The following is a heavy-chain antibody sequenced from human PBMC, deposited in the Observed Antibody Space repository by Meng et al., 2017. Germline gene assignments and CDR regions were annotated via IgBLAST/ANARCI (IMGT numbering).Heavy chain of an antibody. V-gene: IGHV3-7*01. J-gene: IGHJ4*02. CDR1: GFTFSSYW. CDR3: ARGITMINY. D-gene: IGHD3-22*01. Sequence: GESLKISCAASGFTFSSYWMSWVRQAPGKGLEWVANIKQDGSEKYYVDSVKGRFTNSRDNAKNSLYLQMNSLRAEDTAVYYCARGITMINYWGQGTLVTVSS. CDR2: IKQDGSEK.